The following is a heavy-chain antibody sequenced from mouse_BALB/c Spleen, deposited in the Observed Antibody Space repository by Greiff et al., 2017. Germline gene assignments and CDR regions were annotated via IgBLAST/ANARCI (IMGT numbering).Heavy chain of an antibody. V-gene: IGHV5-17*02. CDR1: GFTFSSFG. Sequence: EVMVVESGGGLVQPGGSRKLSCAASGFTFSSFGMHWVRQAPEKGLEWVAYISSGSSTIYYADTVKGRFTISRDNPKNTLFLQMTSLRSEDTAMYYCARELTTVVAPFDYWGQGTTLTVSS. CDR3: ARELTTVVAPFDY. CDR2: ISSGSSTI. J-gene: IGHJ2*01. D-gene: IGHD1-1*01.